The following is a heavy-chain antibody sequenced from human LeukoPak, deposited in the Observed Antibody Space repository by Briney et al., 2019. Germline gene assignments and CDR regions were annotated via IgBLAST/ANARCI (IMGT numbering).Heavy chain of an antibody. CDR3: ARLGEGSYGYYYYGMDV. Sequence: GGSLRLSCAASGFTFSSYSMNWVRQAPGKGLEWVSSISSSSSYIYYADSVKGRFTISRDNAKNSLYLQMNSLRAEDTAVYYCARLGEGSYGYYYYGMDVWGQGTTVTVSS. J-gene: IGHJ6*02. CDR1: GFTFSSYS. D-gene: IGHD1-26*01. V-gene: IGHV3-21*01. CDR2: ISSSSSYI.